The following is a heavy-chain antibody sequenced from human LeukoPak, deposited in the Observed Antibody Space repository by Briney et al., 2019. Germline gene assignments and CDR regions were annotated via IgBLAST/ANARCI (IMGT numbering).Heavy chain of an antibody. Sequence: ASVKVSCKASGYTFTSYGISWVRQAPGQGLEWMGRISAYNGNTNYAQKLQGRVTMTTDTSTSTAYMELRSLRSDDTAVYYCARDGNRYYYDSSGYYPLDYWGQGTLVTVSS. V-gene: IGHV1-18*01. CDR2: ISAYNGNT. J-gene: IGHJ4*02. D-gene: IGHD3-22*01. CDR1: GYTFTSYG. CDR3: ARDGNRYYYDSSGYYPLDY.